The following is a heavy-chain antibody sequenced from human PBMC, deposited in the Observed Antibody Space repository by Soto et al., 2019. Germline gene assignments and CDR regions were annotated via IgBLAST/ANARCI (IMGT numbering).Heavy chain of an antibody. CDR1: GFTFSSYW. D-gene: IGHD3-22*01. CDR3: ARVGFYYDSSGYVYYFDY. Sequence: EVQLVESGGGLVQPGGSLRLSCAASGFTFSSYWMHWVRQAPGKGLVWVSRINSDGSSTSYADSVKGRFTISRDNAKNTLYLQMNSLRAEDTAVYYCARVGFYYDSSGYVYYFDYWGQGTLVTVSS. V-gene: IGHV3-74*01. CDR2: INSDGSST. J-gene: IGHJ4*02.